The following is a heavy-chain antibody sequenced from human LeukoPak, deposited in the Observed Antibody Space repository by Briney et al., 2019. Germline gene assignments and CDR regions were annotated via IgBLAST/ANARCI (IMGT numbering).Heavy chain of an antibody. Sequence: NSSETLSLTCAVYGGSFSGYYWSWIRQPPGKGLEWIGEINHSGSTNYNPSLKSRVTISVDTSKNQFSLKLSSVTAADTAVYYCARGPSRFWSGYYNRGGFVYWGQGTLVTVSS. D-gene: IGHD3-3*01. V-gene: IGHV4-34*01. J-gene: IGHJ4*02. CDR1: GGSFSGYY. CDR3: ARGPSRFWSGYYNRGGFVY. CDR2: INHSGST.